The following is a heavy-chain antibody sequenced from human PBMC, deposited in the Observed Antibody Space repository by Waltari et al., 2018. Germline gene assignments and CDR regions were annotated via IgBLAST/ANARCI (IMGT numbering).Heavy chain of an antibody. J-gene: IGHJ4*02. V-gene: IGHV4-39*07. CDR3: ASVFCSSTSCYWDY. CDR1: GGSISSSSYY. D-gene: IGHD2-2*01. Sequence: QLQLQESGPGLVKPSETLSLTCTVSGGSISSSSYYWGWIRQPPGKGLEWIGSIYYSGSTYYNPSLKSRVTISVDTSKNQFSLKLSSVTAADTAVYYCASVFCSSTSCYWDYWGQGTLVTVSS. CDR2: IYYSGST.